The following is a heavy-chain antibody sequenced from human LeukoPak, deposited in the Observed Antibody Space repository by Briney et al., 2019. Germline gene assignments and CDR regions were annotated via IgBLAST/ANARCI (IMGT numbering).Heavy chain of an antibody. Sequence: PSETLSLTCTVSGGSISSSSYYWGWIRQPPGKGLEWIGEIYHSGSINYNPSLKSRVTMSIDKSKNQFSLKLSSVTAADTAVYYCARAGSVRGMTTVTTNWFDPWGQGTLLTVSS. CDR2: IYHSGSI. V-gene: IGHV4-39*07. CDR3: ARAGSVRGMTTVTTNWFDP. CDR1: GGSISSSSYY. J-gene: IGHJ5*02. D-gene: IGHD4-17*01.